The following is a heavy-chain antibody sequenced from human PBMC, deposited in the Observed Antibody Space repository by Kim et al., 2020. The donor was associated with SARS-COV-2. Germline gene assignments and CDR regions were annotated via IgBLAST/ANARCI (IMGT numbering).Heavy chain of an antibody. J-gene: IGHJ4*02. CDR2: INPSGRT. V-gene: IGHV4-34*01. Sequence: SETLSLTCAVYGGSFSGYYWSWIRQSPGKGLELIGEINPSGRTNYTPSLKSRVAMSIDTSKNQFTLHLSSVTAADTAVYYCASTSGDWRFFDYWGQGTRV. CDR1: GGSFSGYY. D-gene: IGHD2-21*01. CDR3: ASTSGDWRFFDY.